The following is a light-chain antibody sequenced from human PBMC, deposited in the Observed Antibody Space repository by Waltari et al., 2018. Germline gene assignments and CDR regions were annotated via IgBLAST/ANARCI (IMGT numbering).Light chain of an antibody. V-gene: IGKV3-20*01. CDR2: GAS. J-gene: IGKJ4*01. Sequence: EIVLTQSPGTLSLSPGERATLSCRASQSVSSNYLGWYQQKPGQPPRLLIYGASSRATGIPDRFSGSGSGTDFTLTISRLEPEDFAVYYCRQYGSSPLTFGGGTKVEIK. CDR1: QSVSSNY. CDR3: RQYGSSPLT.